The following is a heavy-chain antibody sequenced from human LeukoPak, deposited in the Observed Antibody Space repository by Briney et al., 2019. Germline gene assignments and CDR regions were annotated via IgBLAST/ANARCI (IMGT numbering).Heavy chain of an antibody. J-gene: IGHJ4*02. D-gene: IGHD5-18*01. V-gene: IGHV4-61*02. Sequence: SETLSLTCTVSGGSISSGSYYWSWIRQPAGKGLEWIGRIYTSGSTNYNPSLKSRVTISVDTSKNQFSLKLSSVTAADTAVYYCARGGSNTAMAQGYWGQGTLVTVSS. CDR3: ARGGSNTAMAQGY. CDR1: GGSISSGSYY. CDR2: IYTSGST.